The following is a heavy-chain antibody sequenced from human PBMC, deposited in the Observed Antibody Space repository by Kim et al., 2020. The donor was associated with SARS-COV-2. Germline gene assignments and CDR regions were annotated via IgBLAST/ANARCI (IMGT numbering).Heavy chain of an antibody. V-gene: IGHV3-23*01. Sequence: GGSLRLSCAASGFTFSSYAMSWVRQAPGKGLEWVSAISGSGGSTYYADSVKGRFTISRDNSKNTLYLQMNSLRAEDTAVYYCAKEGYCSSTSCGRKLGAFDIWGQGTMVTVSS. CDR2: ISGSGGST. CDR3: AKEGYCSSTSCGRKLGAFDI. CDR1: GFTFSSYA. J-gene: IGHJ3*02. D-gene: IGHD2-2*01.